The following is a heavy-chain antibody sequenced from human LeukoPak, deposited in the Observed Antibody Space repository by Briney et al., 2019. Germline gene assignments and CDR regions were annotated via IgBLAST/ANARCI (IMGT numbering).Heavy chain of an antibody. CDR2: ILNSGTTT. CDR1: GFAFSSYE. J-gene: IGHJ4*02. Sequence: GGSLRLSCAASGFAFSSYEMNWVRQAPGKGLEWVSYILNSGTTTYYADSVKGRFTISRDNAKNSLYLQMNSLRAEDTGVYYCARDPPDYWGQGILVTVSS. V-gene: IGHV3-48*03. CDR3: ARDPPDY.